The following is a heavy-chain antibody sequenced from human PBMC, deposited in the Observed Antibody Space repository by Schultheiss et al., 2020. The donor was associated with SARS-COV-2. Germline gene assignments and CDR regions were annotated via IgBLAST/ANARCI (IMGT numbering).Heavy chain of an antibody. D-gene: IGHD6-19*01. CDR2: ISWNSGSI. CDR3: ARDRRYSSGSTRGLGY. V-gene: IGHV3-9*01. J-gene: IGHJ4*02. CDR1: GFTFDDYA. Sequence: SLKISCAASGFTFDDYAMHWVRQAPGKGLEWVSGISWNSGSIGYADSVKGRFTISRDNSKNTLYLQMNSLRAEDTAVYYCARDRRYSSGSTRGLGYWGQGTLVTVSS.